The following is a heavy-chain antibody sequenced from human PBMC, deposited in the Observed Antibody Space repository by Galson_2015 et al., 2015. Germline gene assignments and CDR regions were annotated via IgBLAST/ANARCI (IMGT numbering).Heavy chain of an antibody. Sequence: SLRLSCAASNFIVSSNYMNWVRQAPGKGLEWVSIIYTGGSTYYADSVKGRFTISRDNFKNTLFLQMNSLRAEDTAVYFCARALGGGKDAFDLWGQGTMVTVSS. CDR3: ARALGGGKDAFDL. J-gene: IGHJ3*01. CDR2: IYTGGST. D-gene: IGHD3-10*01. CDR1: NFIVSSNY. V-gene: IGHV3-53*01.